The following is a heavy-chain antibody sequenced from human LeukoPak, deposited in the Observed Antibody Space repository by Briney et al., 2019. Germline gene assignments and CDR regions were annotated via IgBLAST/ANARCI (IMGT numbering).Heavy chain of an antibody. V-gene: IGHV4-34*01. CDR2: INHSGST. J-gene: IGHJ3*02. Sequence: QPSETLSLTCAVYGGSFSGYYWSWIRQPPGKGLEWIGEINHSGSTNYNPSLKSRVTISVDTSKNQFSLKLSSVTAADTAVYYCARRWPRGAFDIWGQGTMVTVSS. CDR3: ARRWPRGAFDI. CDR1: GGSFSGYY. D-gene: IGHD2-15*01.